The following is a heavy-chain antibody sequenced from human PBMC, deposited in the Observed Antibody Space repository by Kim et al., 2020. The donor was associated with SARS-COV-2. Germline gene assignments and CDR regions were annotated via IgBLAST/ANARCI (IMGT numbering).Heavy chain of an antibody. CDR2: YKSGHT. D-gene: IGHD5-18*01. V-gene: IGHV4-4*02. CDR3: RYSLGY. J-gene: IGHJ4*02. Sequence: YKSGHTTQTPSLKSRVTISVDKSKNQFSLKLSSVTAADTAVYYCRYSLGYWGQGTLVTVSS.